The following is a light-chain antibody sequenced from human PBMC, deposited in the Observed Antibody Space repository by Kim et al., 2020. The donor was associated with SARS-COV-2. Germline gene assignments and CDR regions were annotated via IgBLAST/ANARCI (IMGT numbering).Light chain of an antibody. Sequence: ASVGDRVTITCRTRQDIANSLAWYQQKPGKVPQVLIYAASTLQSGVPSRCSGSGSGTEFTLTIGSLQTEDVATYYCQKYNSAPWTFGPGTKVDIK. CDR3: QKYNSAPWT. V-gene: IGKV1-27*01. CDR1: QDIANS. J-gene: IGKJ1*01. CDR2: AAS.